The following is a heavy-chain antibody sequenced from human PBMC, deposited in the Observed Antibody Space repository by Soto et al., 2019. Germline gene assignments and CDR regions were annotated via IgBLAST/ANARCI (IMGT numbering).Heavy chain of an antibody. D-gene: IGHD3-3*01. V-gene: IGHV4-59*01. J-gene: IGHJ6*02. CDR1: GGSISSYY. CDR3: ARVAGSYDFWSGYYWNPYYYYGMDV. Sequence: SETLSLTCTVSGGSISSYYWSWIRQPPGKGLEWIGYIYYSGSTNYNPSLKSRVTISVDTSKNQFSLKLSSVAAADTAVYYCARVAGSYDFWSGYYWNPYYYYGMDVWGQGTTVTVSS. CDR2: IYYSGST.